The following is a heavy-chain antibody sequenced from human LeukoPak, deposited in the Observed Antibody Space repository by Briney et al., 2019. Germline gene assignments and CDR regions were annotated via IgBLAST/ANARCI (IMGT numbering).Heavy chain of an antibody. J-gene: IGHJ4*02. D-gene: IGHD1-7*01. CDR2: MNPNSGNT. V-gene: IGHV1-8*01. Sequence: RASVKVSCKASGYTFTSYDINWVRQATGQGLEWMGWMNPNSGNTGYAQKFQGRVTMTRNTSISTAYMELSSLRSEDTAVYYCARGLGLVWNYGDDYWGQGTLVTVSS. CDR1: GYTFTSYD. CDR3: ARGLGLVWNYGDDY.